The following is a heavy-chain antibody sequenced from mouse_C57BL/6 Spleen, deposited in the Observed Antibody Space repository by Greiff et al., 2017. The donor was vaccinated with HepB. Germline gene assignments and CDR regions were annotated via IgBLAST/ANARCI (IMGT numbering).Heavy chain of an antibody. CDR2: IYPGNSDT. CDR3: AYYGSSYDYDMDY. Sequence: EVQLQQSGTVLARPGASVKMSCKTSGYTFTSYWMHWVKQRPGQGLEWIGAIYPGNSDTSYNQKFKGKATLTAVTSASTAYMELSSLTNEDSAVYYCAYYGSSYDYDMDYWGQGTSVTVSS. CDR1: GYTFTSYW. J-gene: IGHJ4*01. D-gene: IGHD1-1*01. V-gene: IGHV1-5*01.